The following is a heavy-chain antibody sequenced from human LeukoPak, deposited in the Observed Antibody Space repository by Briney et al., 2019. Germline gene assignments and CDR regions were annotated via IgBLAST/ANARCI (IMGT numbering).Heavy chain of an antibody. CDR3: AKQKGGGYCSRTSCLYFDY. Sequence: GGSLRLSCAASGFTFSSYGMHWVRQAPGKGLEWVSIIRYDGSNQYYADSVKGRFTISRDNSKNTLYLQMNSLRAEDTAVYYCAKQKGGGYCSRTSCLYFDYWGQGTLVTVSS. V-gene: IGHV3-30*02. CDR1: GFTFSSYG. J-gene: IGHJ4*02. D-gene: IGHD2-2*01. CDR2: IRYDGSNQ.